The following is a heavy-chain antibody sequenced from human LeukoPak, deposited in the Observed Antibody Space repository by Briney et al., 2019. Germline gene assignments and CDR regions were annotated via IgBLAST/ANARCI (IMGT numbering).Heavy chain of an antibody. CDR3: AKDVRVRFGETFYGLDV. CDR1: GFTFSDYY. J-gene: IGHJ6*02. D-gene: IGHD3-10*01. Sequence: GGSLRLSCAASGFTFSDYYMSWIRQAPGKGLEWVSYISSSGSTIYYADSVKGRFTISRDHAKHSLYLQMNNLRAEDTAVYYCAKDVRVRFGETFYGLDVWGQGITVAVSS. V-gene: IGHV3-11*01. CDR2: ISSSGSTI.